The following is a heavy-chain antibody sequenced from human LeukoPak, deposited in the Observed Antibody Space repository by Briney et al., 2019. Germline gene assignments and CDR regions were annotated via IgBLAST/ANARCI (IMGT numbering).Heavy chain of an antibody. CDR2: ISSSGSTI. D-gene: IGHD1-26*01. CDR3: VRGGASYSGNYYYILDY. V-gene: IGHV3-48*03. CDR1: GFTFSSYE. Sequence: PGGSLRLSCAASGFTFSSYEMNWVRQAPGKGLEWVSYISSSGSTIYYADSVKGRFTISRDNSKNTLYLQMNSLRAEDTAVYYCVRGGASYSGNYYYILDYWGQGTLVTVSS. J-gene: IGHJ4*02.